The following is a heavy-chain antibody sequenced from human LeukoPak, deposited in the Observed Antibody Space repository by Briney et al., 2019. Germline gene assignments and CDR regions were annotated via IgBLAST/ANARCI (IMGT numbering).Heavy chain of an antibody. D-gene: IGHD4/OR15-4a*01. V-gene: IGHV3-23*01. CDR3: AKGGRTMHLDY. Sequence: PGGSLRLSCAASGFTFSSYAMSWPRQAPGKGLEWVSTISVSGGSTYFADSVKGRFTISRDNSKNTLNLQMNSLRAEDTAVYYCAKGGRTMHLDYWGQGTLVTVSS. CDR2: ISVSGGST. J-gene: IGHJ4*02. CDR1: GFTFSSYA.